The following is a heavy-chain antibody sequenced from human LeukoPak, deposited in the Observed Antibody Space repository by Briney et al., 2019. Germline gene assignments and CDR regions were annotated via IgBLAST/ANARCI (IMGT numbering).Heavy chain of an antibody. V-gene: IGHV3-23*01. CDR3: AKEPNPYYYDSSGYYLDY. J-gene: IGHJ4*02. Sequence: GGSLRLSCAASGFPFSSYGMSWVRQAPGKGLEWVSAISGSGGSTYYADPVKGRFTISRDNSKNTLYLQMNSLRAEDTAVYYCAKEPNPYYYDSSGYYLDYSGQGTLVTVSS. CDR2: ISGSGGST. D-gene: IGHD3-22*01. CDR1: GFPFSSYG.